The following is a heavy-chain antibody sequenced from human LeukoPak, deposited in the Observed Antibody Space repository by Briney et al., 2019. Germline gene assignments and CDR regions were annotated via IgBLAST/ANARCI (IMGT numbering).Heavy chain of an antibody. Sequence: GGSLRLSCAASGFAFSSYTITWVRQAPGKGLEWVSSISSTSSFIFYADSVKGQFTISRDNAKNSLYLQMNSLRAEDTAVYYCAREYGQWLVLDYWGQGTLVTVSS. CDR1: GFAFSSYT. J-gene: IGHJ4*02. CDR3: AREYGQWLVLDY. D-gene: IGHD6-19*01. V-gene: IGHV3-21*01. CDR2: ISSTSSFI.